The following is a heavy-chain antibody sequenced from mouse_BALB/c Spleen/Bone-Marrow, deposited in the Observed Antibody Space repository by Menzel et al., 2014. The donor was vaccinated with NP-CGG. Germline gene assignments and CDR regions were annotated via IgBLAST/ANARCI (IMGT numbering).Heavy chain of an antibody. Sequence: QVHLQQSGAELVKPGASVKLSCKASGYTFTSYYMYWVKQRPGQGLEWNGEINPSNGGTNFNEKFKSKATLTVDKSSSTAYMQLSSLTSEDSAVYYCTREGDSPFAYWGQGTLVTVSA. J-gene: IGHJ3*01. CDR1: GYTFTSYY. CDR2: INPSNGGT. D-gene: IGHD2-13*01. V-gene: IGHV1S81*02. CDR3: TREGDSPFAY.